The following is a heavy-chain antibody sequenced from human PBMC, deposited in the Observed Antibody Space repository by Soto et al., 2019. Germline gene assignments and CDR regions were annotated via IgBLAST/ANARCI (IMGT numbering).Heavy chain of an antibody. J-gene: IGHJ6*02. CDR2: ISYDGSNK. Sequence: QVQLVESGGGVVQPGRSLRLSCAASGFTFSSYAMHWVRQAPGKGLEWVAVISYDGSNKYYADSVKGRFTISRDNSKNTLYLQMNSLRAEDTAVYYCARERELFHYYGMDVWGQGTTVTVSS. CDR1: GFTFSSYA. D-gene: IGHD3-10*01. CDR3: ARERELFHYYGMDV. V-gene: IGHV3-30-3*01.